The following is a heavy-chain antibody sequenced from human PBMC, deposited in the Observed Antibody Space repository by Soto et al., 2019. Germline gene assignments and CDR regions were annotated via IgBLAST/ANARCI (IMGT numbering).Heavy chain of an antibody. CDR3: ARHYPXGXXXXXXDY. Sequence: SETLSLTCTVSGGSISSYYWGWIRQPPGKGLEWIGYILYSGSTSYNPSLESRVTISVDTSKNQFSLKVNSVTAADTAVYYCARHYPXGXXXXXXDYWGQGTLVTXXS. J-gene: IGHJ4*02. V-gene: IGHV4-59*08. CDR2: ILYSGST. CDR1: GGSISSYY.